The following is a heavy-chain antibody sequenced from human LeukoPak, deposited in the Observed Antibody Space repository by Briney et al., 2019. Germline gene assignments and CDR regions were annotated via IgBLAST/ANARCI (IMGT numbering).Heavy chain of an antibody. J-gene: IGHJ5*02. V-gene: IGHV4-4*07. D-gene: IGHD3-3*01. CDR1: GGSIISYY. Sequence: SETLSITCTVSGGSIISYYWSWIRQPDGKGLEWIGRIYTSGSTNYNPSLKSRVTMSVDTSKNQFSLKLSSVTAADTAVYYCARDSKDFWSGYYTYNWFDPWGQGTLVTVSS. CDR3: ARDSKDFWSGYYTYNWFDP. CDR2: IYTSGST.